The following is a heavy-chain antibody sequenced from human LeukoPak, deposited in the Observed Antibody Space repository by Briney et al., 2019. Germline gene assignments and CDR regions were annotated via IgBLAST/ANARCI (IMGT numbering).Heavy chain of an antibody. V-gene: IGHV3-21*01. CDR3: AGVRTTGIAAAGTTYYFDS. CDR1: GFIFSTYS. D-gene: IGHD6-13*01. Sequence: GGSLRLSCAASGFIFSTYSMNWVRQAPGKGLEWVSSISSSSSYIYYADSVKGRFTISRDNAKNSLYLQMNSLRAEDTAVYYCAGVRTTGIAAAGTTYYFDSWGQGTLVTVPS. J-gene: IGHJ4*02. CDR2: ISSSSSYI.